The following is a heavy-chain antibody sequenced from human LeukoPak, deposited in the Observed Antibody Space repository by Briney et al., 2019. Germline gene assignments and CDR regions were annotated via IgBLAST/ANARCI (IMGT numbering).Heavy chain of an antibody. CDR1: GGSISSYY. D-gene: IGHD6-13*01. J-gene: IGHJ6*03. V-gene: IGHV4-59*01. CDR2: IYYSGST. CDR3: ARRIAAAGKAGYYYYYMDV. Sequence: SETLSLTCTVSGGSISSYYWSWIRQPPGKGLEWIGYIYYSGSTNYNPSLKSRVTISVDTSKNQFFLKLSSVTAADTAVYYCARRIAAAGKAGYYYYYMDVWGKGTTVTVSS.